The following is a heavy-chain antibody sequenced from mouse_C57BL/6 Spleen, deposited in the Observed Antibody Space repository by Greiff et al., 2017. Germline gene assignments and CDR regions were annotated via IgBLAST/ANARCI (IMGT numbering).Heavy chain of an antibody. J-gene: IGHJ4*01. CDR2: INPNNGGT. Sequence: EVQLQQSGPELVKPGASVKMSCKASGYTFTDYNMHWVKQSHGKSLEWIGYINPNNGGTSYNQKFKGTATLTVNQSSSTAYMELRSLTSEDSAVYYCAYGISLGDYWGQGTSVTVSS. CDR1: GYTFTDYN. CDR3: AYGISLGDY. V-gene: IGHV1-22*01. D-gene: IGHD1-1*01.